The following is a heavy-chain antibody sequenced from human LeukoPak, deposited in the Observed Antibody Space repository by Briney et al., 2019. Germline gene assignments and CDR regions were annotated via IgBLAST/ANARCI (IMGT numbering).Heavy chain of an antibody. V-gene: IGHV3-23*01. CDR3: AKPSAWNNTYRYYFDS. J-gene: IGHJ4*02. Sequence: PGGSLRLSCAASGFTFSTFGMSWVRQAPGKGLEWVSVISGGGSSIYYADSVKGRFTISRDNSKNTLYLQMNSLRAEDTAVYYCAKPSAWNNTYRYYFDSWAQGTLVTVSS. CDR1: GFTFSTFG. CDR2: ISGGGSSI. D-gene: IGHD3-16*02.